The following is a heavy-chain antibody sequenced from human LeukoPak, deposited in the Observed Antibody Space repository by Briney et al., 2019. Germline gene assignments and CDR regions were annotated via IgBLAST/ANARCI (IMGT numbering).Heavy chain of an antibody. J-gene: IGHJ4*02. CDR3: ARGRYSGSYYAY. D-gene: IGHD1-26*01. CDR1: GGSFSGYY. V-gene: IGHV4-34*01. CDR2: INHSGST. Sequence: PSETLSLTCAVYGGSFSGYYWSWIRQPPGEGLEWIGEINHSGSTNYNPSLKSRVTISVDTSKNQFSLKLSSVTAADTAVYYCARGRYSGSYYAYWGQGTLVTVSS.